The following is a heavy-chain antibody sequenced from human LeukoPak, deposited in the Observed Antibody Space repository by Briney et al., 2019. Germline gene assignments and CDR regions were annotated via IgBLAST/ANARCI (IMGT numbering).Heavy chain of an antibody. J-gene: IGHJ4*02. CDR2: IKSKSDGGAI. Sequence: GGSLRLSCEASGFSFRDAWMSWVRRAPGKGLEWVGRIKSKSDGGAIDYAAPVKGRFTISRDDSKNTLYLQMNSLKTEDTAVYYCTTISSGSFPYWGQGTLVTVSS. V-gene: IGHV3-15*01. CDR3: TTISSGSFPY. CDR1: GFSFRDAW. D-gene: IGHD3-10*01.